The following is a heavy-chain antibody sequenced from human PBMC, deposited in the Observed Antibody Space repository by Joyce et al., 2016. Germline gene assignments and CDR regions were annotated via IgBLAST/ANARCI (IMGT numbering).Heavy chain of an antibody. CDR1: GGSFSGYY. V-gene: IGHV4-34*01. Sequence: QVQLQQWGAGLLKPSETLSLTCAVYGGSFSGYYWTFIRQPPGKGLEWIGEINGGGITNYQPSLKIRVTILLATSKIQFSLKSTAVTAADTAVYYCARGRGYTTSVRRRGMDVWGQGTTVTVSS. J-gene: IGHJ6*02. CDR3: ARGRGYTTSVRRRGMDV. CDR2: INGGGIT. D-gene: IGHD6-13*01.